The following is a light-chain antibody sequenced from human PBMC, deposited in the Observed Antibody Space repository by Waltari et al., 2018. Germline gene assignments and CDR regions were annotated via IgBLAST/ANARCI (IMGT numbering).Light chain of an antibody. V-gene: IGLV2-8*01. CDR3: TSLAAGSTWV. CDR1: SRDVGYSNS. Sequence: QYALTQPPSASGSPGQSVTIACTGTSRDVGYSNSVSWYQQHPGKAPKLMIYEVTKRPSGVPDRFSGSKSDNPPSLTVSGVQVEDEADYYCTSLAAGSTWVFGGGTKLTVL. CDR2: EVT. J-gene: IGLJ3*02.